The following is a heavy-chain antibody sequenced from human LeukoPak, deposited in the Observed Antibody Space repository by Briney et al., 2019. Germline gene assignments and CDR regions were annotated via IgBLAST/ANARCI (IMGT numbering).Heavy chain of an antibody. Sequence: GGSLRLSCAASGFTVTRNYMSWVRQAPGKGLEWVSVIYDDGSAYYADSVKGRFTISRDSSQNTVSLQMISLRAEDTAVYYCVRISSVTQTSYGHLDYWGQGTLVTVSS. CDR3: VRISSVTQTSYGHLDY. V-gene: IGHV3-53*01. CDR2: IYDDGSA. J-gene: IGHJ4*02. CDR1: GFTVTRNY. D-gene: IGHD3-16*01.